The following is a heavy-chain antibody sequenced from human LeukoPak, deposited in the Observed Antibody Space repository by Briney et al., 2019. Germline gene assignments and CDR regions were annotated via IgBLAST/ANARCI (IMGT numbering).Heavy chain of an antibody. D-gene: IGHD4-17*01. CDR2: IKHSGST. V-gene: IGHV4-34*01. CDR1: GVSFSGYY. Sequence: AETLSLTCAVYGVSFSGYYWSWIRQPPGKGLDGIGEIKHSGSTKYNPSPKSGVTISVDTSKNQFSLKLSSVTAAETAVYYCARGLWTTWFDFWGQGTLVSVSS. J-gene: IGHJ4*02. CDR3: ARGLWTTWFDF.